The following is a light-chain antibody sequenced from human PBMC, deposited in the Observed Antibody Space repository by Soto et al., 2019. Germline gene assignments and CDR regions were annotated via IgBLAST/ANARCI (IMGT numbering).Light chain of an antibody. CDR2: KAS. J-gene: IGKJ1*01. V-gene: IGKV1-5*03. CDR1: QSISNY. CDR3: QQYNSYRT. Sequence: DIHLTQSPSFLSASLGDIVTITCRASQSISNYLAWYQQKPGKAPKLLIYKASSLESGVPSRFSGSGSGTEFTLTISSLQPDDFATYYCQQYNSYRTFGQGTKVDIK.